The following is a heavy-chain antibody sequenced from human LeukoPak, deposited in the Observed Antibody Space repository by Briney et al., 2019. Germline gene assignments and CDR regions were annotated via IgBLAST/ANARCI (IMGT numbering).Heavy chain of an antibody. CDR2: IYSGGST. D-gene: IGHD1-26*01. J-gene: IGHJ4*02. V-gene: IGHV3-53*05. Sequence: PGGSLRLSSAASGFTVSSNYMSWVRQAPGKGLEWVSVIYSGGSTYYADSVKGRFTISRDNSKNMLYLQMNSLRAEDTAVYNCAKCSSGSYWAGGDYWGQGTLVTVSS. CDR3: AKCSSGSYWAGGDY. CDR1: GFTVSSNY.